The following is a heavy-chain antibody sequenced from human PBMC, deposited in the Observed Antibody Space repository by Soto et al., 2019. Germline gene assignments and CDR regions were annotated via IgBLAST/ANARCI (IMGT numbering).Heavy chain of an antibody. Sequence: PSETLPLTCTVSVGSVSSGSYYLSWIRQPPGKGLEWIGYIYYSWSTNYNPSLKSRVTISVDTSKNQFSLKLSSVTAADTAVYYCAGGFGDPTPFDYWGQGSRVTVSS. CDR2: IYYSWST. D-gene: IGHD3-10*01. CDR1: VGSVSSGSYY. V-gene: IGHV4-61*01. J-gene: IGHJ4*02. CDR3: AGGFGDPTPFDY.